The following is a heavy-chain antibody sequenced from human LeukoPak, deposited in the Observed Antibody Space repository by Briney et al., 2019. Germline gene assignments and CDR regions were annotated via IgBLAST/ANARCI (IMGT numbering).Heavy chain of an antibody. Sequence: PGGSLRLSCAASGFTVSNNYMNWVRQAPGKGLEWVSVISGGGVSTYYADSVKGRFTISRDNSKNTLYLQMNSLRAEDTAVYYCAKWARYCTNGVCYYFDYWGQGTLVTVSS. CDR1: GFTVSNNY. CDR2: ISGGGVST. CDR3: AKWARYCTNGVCYYFDY. V-gene: IGHV3-23*01. J-gene: IGHJ4*02. D-gene: IGHD2-8*01.